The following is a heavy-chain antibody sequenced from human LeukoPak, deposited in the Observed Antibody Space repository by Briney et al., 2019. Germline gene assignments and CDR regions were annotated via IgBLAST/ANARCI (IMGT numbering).Heavy chain of an antibody. CDR1: GYTFTGYY. CDR3: ARPPPPYSSGPGGNYYMDV. D-gene: IGHD6-19*01. V-gene: IGHV1-2*02. Sequence: ASVKVSCKASGYTFTGYYMHWVRQAPGQGLEWMGWINPNSGGTNYAQKFQGRVTMTRDTSISTAYMELSRLRSDDTAVYYCARPPPPYSSGPGGNYYMDVWGKGTTVTVSS. J-gene: IGHJ6*03. CDR2: INPNSGGT.